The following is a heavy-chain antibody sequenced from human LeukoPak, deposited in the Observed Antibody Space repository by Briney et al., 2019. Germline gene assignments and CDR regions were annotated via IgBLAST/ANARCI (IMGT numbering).Heavy chain of an antibody. CDR1: GGSISSYY. CDR2: IYYSGST. Sequence: SETLSLTCTVSGGSISSYYWSWIRQPPGKGLEWIGYIYYSGSTNYNPSLKSRVTISVDTSKNQFSLKLSSVTAADTAVYYCARADYYGDYSFDYWGQGTLVTVSS. V-gene: IGHV4-59*12. D-gene: IGHD4-17*01. J-gene: IGHJ4*02. CDR3: ARADYYGDYSFDY.